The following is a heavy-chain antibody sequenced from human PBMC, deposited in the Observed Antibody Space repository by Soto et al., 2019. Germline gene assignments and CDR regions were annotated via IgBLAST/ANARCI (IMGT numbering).Heavy chain of an antibody. D-gene: IGHD1-1*01. J-gene: IGHJ5*02. V-gene: IGHV3-23*01. CDR1: GFTFSSYA. CDR2: ISGSGGST. Sequence: PGGSLRLSCAASGFTFSSYAMSWVRQARGKGLEWVSAISGSGGSTYYADSVKGRFTISRDNSKNTLYLQMNSLRAEDTAVYYCAKSLSYNWNDANWFDPWGQGTLVTVSS. CDR3: AKSLSYNWNDANWFDP.